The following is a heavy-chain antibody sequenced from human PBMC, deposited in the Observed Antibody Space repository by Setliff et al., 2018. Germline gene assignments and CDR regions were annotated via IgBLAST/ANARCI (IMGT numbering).Heavy chain of an antibody. D-gene: IGHD1-1*01. V-gene: IGHV4-39*07. CDR3: ARDMGQPYYFES. CDR2: IYYTGST. Sequence: SETLSLTCTVSGSSISSSSHYWGWIRQPPGKGLEWIGSIYYTGSTYYNPSLKGRVTMSVDTSKRQFSLKLGSATAADTAVYYCARDMGQPYYFESWGLGTLVTVSS. CDR1: GSSISSSSHY. J-gene: IGHJ4*02.